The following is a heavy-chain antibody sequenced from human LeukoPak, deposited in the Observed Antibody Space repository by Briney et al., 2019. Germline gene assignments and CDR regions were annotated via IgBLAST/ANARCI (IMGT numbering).Heavy chain of an antibody. CDR2: IYYSGST. J-gene: IGHJ6*02. V-gene: IGHV4-59*01. CDR3: ATYGMDV. Sequence: SQTLSLTCTVSGGSISSYYWSWIRQPPGKGLEWIGYIYYSGSTNYNPSLKSRVTILVDTSKNQFSLKLSSVTAADTAVYYCATYGMDVWGQGTTVTVSS. CDR1: GGSISSYY.